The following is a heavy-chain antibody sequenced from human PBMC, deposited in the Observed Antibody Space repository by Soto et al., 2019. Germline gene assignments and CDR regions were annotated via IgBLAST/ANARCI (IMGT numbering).Heavy chain of an antibody. CDR2: MNHSGST. V-gene: IGHV4-34*01. CDR1: GGSFSGYY. J-gene: IGHJ6*03. Sequence: PSETLSLTCAVYGGSFSGYYWSWLRQPSGKGVEWIGEMNHSGSTNYNPSLKSRVTISVDTSKNQFSLKLSSVTAADTAVYYCAREGFLGYCSSTSCYPNRPYYYYYYMDVWGKGTTVTVSS. CDR3: AREGFLGYCSSTSCYPNRPYYYYYYMDV. D-gene: IGHD2-2*01.